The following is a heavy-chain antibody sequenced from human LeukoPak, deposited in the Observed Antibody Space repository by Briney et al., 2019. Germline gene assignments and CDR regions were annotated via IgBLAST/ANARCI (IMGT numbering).Heavy chain of an antibody. V-gene: IGHV3-21*01. D-gene: IGHD6-19*01. CDR1: GFTFSSYE. CDR2: ISSSSSYI. J-gene: IGHJ6*02. Sequence: GGSLRLSCAASGFTFSSYEMNWVRQAPGKGLEWVSSISSSSSYIYYADSVKGRFTISRDNAKNSLYLQMNSLRAGDTAVYYCAAPVAGNGIGRYYYYYGMDVWGQGTTVTVSS. CDR3: AAPVAGNGIGRYYYYYGMDV.